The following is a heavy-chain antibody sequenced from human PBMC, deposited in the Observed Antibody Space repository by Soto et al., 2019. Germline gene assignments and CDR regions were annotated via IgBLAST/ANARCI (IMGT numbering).Heavy chain of an antibody. V-gene: IGHV1-18*01. CDR1: GYGFTTYG. J-gene: IGHJ4*02. D-gene: IGHD1-1*01. Sequence: QVQLVQSGAEVKKPGASVKVSCKGSGYGFTTYGITWVRQAPGQGLEWMAWISAHNGNTNYAQKLQGRVTVTRDTSTSTAYMELRSLRSDDTAVYYCARARYGDYWGQGALFTFSS. CDR2: ISAHNGNT. CDR3: ARARYGDY.